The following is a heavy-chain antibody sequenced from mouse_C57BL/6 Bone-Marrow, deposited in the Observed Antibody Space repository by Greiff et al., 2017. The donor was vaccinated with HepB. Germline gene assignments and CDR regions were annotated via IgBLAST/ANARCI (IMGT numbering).Heavy chain of an antibody. D-gene: IGHD2-1*01. Sequence: EVQLVESGGGLVQPGGSLKLSCAASGFTFSDYGMAWVRQAPRKGPEWVAFISNLAYSIYYADTVTGRFTISRENAKNTLYLKMSSVRSEDTAMCYCAGQGHGNPFAYWGQGTLVTVSA. CDR3: AGQGHGNPFAY. CDR2: ISNLAYSI. CDR1: GFTFSDYG. V-gene: IGHV5-15*01. J-gene: IGHJ3*01.